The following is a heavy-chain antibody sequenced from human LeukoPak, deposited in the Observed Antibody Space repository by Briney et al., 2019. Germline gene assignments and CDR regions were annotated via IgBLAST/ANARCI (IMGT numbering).Heavy chain of an antibody. CDR2: FDPEDGET. J-gene: IGHJ4*02. V-gene: IGHV1-24*01. CDR1: GYTLTELS. CDR3: ARALQLLLWDTYFDY. D-gene: IGHD2-2*01. Sequence: GASVKVSCKVSGYTLTELSMHWVRQAPGKGLEWMGGFDPEDGETIYAQKFQGRVTITADESTSTAYMELSSLRSEDTAVYYCARALQLLLWDTYFDYWGQGTLVTVSS.